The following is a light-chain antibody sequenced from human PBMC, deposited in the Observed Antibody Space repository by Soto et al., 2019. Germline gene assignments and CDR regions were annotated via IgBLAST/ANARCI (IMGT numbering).Light chain of an antibody. CDR2: AAA. CDR3: LQHNTFPWA. Sequence: DIQMTQSPSSLSASVGDKVSITCPASQGIGNDLGWYQHKPGTAPKRLIYAAASLQGGVPSRFSGSGSGTEFTLTINSLQPEDFATYYCLQHNTFPWAFGQGTKVEI. V-gene: IGKV1-17*01. J-gene: IGKJ1*01. CDR1: QGIGND.